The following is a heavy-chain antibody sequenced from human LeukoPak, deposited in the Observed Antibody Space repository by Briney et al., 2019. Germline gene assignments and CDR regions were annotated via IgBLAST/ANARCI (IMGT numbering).Heavy chain of an antibody. V-gene: IGHV3-74*01. D-gene: IGHD3-22*01. J-gene: IGHJ4*02. CDR1: GFTFSSYW. CDR3: ARGYYDSSGYIDH. CDR2: INTDGSST. Sequence: PGGSLRLSCAASGFTFSSYWMHWVRHAPGKGLVWVSRINTDGSSTSYADSVKGRFTISRDNAKNTLYLQMNSLGAEDTAVYYCARGYYDSSGYIDHWGQGTLVTVSS.